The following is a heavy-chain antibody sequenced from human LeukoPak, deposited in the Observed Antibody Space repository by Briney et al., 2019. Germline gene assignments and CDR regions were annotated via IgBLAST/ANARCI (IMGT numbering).Heavy chain of an antibody. D-gene: IGHD3-10*01. J-gene: IGHJ4*02. CDR1: GYTFTIYG. Sequence: ASVKVSCTASGYTFTIYGISWVRRATGQALEWLRWFSAYNGNTNYAQKRPARVTITTDTSTSTAYMELGSLRSDDASVYYCARDRYYGSGSDYYFDVWGQGTLVTVSS. V-gene: IGHV1-18*04. CDR3: ARDRYYGSGSDYYFDV. CDR2: FSAYNGNT.